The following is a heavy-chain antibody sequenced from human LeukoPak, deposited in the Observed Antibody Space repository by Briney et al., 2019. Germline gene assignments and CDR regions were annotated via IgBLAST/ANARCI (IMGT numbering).Heavy chain of an antibody. J-gene: IGHJ4*02. D-gene: IGHD1-26*01. V-gene: IGHV3-74*01. Sequence: PGGSLRLSCAASGFTFSSYWMHWVRQAPGKGLVWVSRINSDGTTTSYADSVNGRFTISRDNAKNTLYLQTNSLRAEDTAVYYCARLKFGGAIDYWGQGTLVTVSS. CDR1: GFTFSSYW. CDR2: INSDGTTT. CDR3: ARLKFGGAIDY.